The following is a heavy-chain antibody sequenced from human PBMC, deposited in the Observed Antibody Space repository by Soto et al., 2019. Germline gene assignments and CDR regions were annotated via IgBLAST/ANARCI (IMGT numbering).Heavy chain of an antibody. CDR2: MLYSGST. D-gene: IGHD5-12*01. Sequence: QVQLQESGPGLVKPSETLSLTCSVSGDSMPGYHWSWIRQPPGKGLEWIGYMLYSGSTTYNPSLQSRVAISGDTSKNHFSLRLSSVTASATAVYYRATYMEGIGGRGYWGQGILVTVSS. V-gene: IGHV4-59*01. CDR3: ATYMEGIGGRGY. J-gene: IGHJ4*02. CDR1: GDSMPGYH.